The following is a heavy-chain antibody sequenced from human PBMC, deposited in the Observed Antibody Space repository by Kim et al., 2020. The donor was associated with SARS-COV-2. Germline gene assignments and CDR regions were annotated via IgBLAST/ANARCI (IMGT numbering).Heavy chain of an antibody. V-gene: IGHV4-59*08. CDR2: IYYSGST. D-gene: IGHD2-2*01. Sequence: SETLSLTCTVSGGSISSYYWSWIRQPPGKGLEWIGYIYYSGSTNYNPSLKSRVTISVDTSKNQFSLKLSSVTAADTAVYYCARSRGGYYFDYWGQGTLVT. CDR3: ARSRGGYYFDY. J-gene: IGHJ4*02. CDR1: GGSISSYY.